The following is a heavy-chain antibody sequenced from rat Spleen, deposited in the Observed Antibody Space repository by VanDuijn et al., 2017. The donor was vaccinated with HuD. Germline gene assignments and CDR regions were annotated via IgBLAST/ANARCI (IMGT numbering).Heavy chain of an antibody. CDR2: ITTGGGNT. CDR1: GFTFNNYW. D-gene: IGHD4-3*01. V-gene: IGHV5-31*01. CDR3: AVSGYGY. J-gene: IGHJ2*01. Sequence: EVQLVESGGGLVQPGRSLKLSCVASGFTFNNYWMTWIRQAPGKGLEWVASITTGGGNTYYRDSVKGRFIISRDNAKSTLYLQMDSLRSEETATYYCAVSGYGYWGQGVMVTVSS.